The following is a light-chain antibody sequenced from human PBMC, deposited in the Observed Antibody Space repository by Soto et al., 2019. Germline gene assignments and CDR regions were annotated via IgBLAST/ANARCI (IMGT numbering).Light chain of an antibody. J-gene: IGKJ1*01. Sequence: DIQMTQSPSSVSASVGDRFTITCRASQGINNWLAWYQQKPGKAPELLIYAVSYLQSGVPSRFSGSGSGTDFTLTISSLEPEDFAVYYCQQRSNWLSWTFGQGTKVDIK. V-gene: IGKV1-12*01. CDR1: QGINNW. CDR3: QQRSNWLSWT. CDR2: AVS.